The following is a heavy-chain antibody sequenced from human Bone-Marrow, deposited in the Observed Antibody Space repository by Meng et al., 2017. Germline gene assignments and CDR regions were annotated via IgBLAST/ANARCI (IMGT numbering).Heavy chain of an antibody. CDR3: ARDPRYCSGGRRPHYYYYGMDV. J-gene: IGHJ6*02. D-gene: IGHD2-15*01. V-gene: IGHV4-34*01. CDR2: INHSGST. CDR1: GGSFSGYY. Sequence: GSLRLSCAVYGGSFSGYYWSWIRQPPGKGLEWIGEINHSGSTNYNPSLKSRVTISVDTSKNQFSMKLSSVTAADTAVYYCARDPRYCSGGRRPHYYYYGMDVWGHGTTVTVSS.